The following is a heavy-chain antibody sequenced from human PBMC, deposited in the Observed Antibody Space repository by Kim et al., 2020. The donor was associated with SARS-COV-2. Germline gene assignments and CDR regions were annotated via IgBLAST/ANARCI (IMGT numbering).Heavy chain of an antibody. J-gene: IGHJ4*02. CDR3: ARDTRTGYSYGLPLDY. V-gene: IGHV3-48*03. CDR2: ISSSGSTI. Sequence: GGSLRLSCAASGFTFSSYEMNWVRQAPGKGLEWVSYISSSGSTIYYADSVKGRFTISRDNAKNSLYLQMNSLRAEDTAVYYCARDTRTGYSYGLPLDYWGQGTLVTVSS. D-gene: IGHD5-18*01. CDR1: GFTFSSYE.